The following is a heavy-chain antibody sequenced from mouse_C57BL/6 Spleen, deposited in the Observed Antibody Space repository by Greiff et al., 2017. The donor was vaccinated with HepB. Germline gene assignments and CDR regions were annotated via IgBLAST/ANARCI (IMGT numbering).Heavy chain of an antibody. V-gene: IGHV1-59*01. CDR3: ARWDSFYAMDY. Sequence: VQLQQPGAELVRPGPSVKLSCKASGYTFTSYWMHWVKQRPGQGLEWIGVIDPSDSYTNYNQKFKGKATLTVDTSSSTAYMQLSSLTSEDSAVYYCARWDSFYAMDYWGQGTSVTVSS. D-gene: IGHD4-1*01. CDR1: GYTFTSYW. CDR2: IDPSDSYT. J-gene: IGHJ4*01.